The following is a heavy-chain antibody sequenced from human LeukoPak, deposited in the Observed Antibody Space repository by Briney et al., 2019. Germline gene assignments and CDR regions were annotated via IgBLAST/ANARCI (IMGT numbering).Heavy chain of an antibody. J-gene: IGHJ4*02. CDR1: GFTFSRFN. CDR2: ISSSSSTT. V-gene: IGHV3-48*01. D-gene: IGHD3-3*01. Sequence: GGSLRLSCAASGFTFSRFNMNWVRQAPGKGLEWVSYISSSSSTTYHADSVKGRFTISRDNAKNSLYLQMNSLRAEDTAVYYCARELYSYDFWLWGEGTLVTVSS. CDR3: ARELYSYDFWL.